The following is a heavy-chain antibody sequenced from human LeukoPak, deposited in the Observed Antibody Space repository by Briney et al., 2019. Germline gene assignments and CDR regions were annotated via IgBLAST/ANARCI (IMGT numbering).Heavy chain of an antibody. CDR3: ARDFFSCSSTSCYTSFDY. D-gene: IGHD2-2*02. CDR2: IYYCGST. Sequence: PSQTLSLTCTVSGGSISSGGYYCSWIRQHPRKGLEWIGYIYYCGSTYYNPSLKSRVTISVDASKNQLSLKLSSVTAADTAVYYCARDFFSCSSTSCYTSFDYWGQGTLVTVSS. CDR1: GGSISSGGYY. V-gene: IGHV4-31*03. J-gene: IGHJ4*02.